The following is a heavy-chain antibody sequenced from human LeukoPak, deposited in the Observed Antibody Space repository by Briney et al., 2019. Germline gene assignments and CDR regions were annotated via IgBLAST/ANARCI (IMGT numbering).Heavy chain of an antibody. V-gene: IGHV4-34*01. CDR1: AGSFNSYY. D-gene: IGHD3-9*01. CDR2: INYSGST. J-gene: IGHJ4*02. CDR3: ARQGYYDLLTGYARRNVLIYFDY. Sequence: SETLSLTCAVYAGSFNSYYWAWIRQPPGKGLEWIGEINYSGSTKYSPSLKSRVTISVDTSKNQFSLKLSSVTAAATAVYYCARQGYYDLLTGYARRNVLIYFDYWGQGTLVTVSS.